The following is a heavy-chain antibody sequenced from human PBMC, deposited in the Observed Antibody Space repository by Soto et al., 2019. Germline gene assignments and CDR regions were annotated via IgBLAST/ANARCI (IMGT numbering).Heavy chain of an antibody. CDR3: ARGRTYYYDDTGPYYFEH. D-gene: IGHD3-22*01. CDR2: ISYSGST. V-gene: IGHV4-61*01. CDR1: GGSVSSGNYY. Sequence: SETLSLTCTVSGGSVSSGNYYWSWIRQPPGNELEWIAYISYSGSTNYNPSLKSRVSISVDTSKNQFSLKLTSVTAADTAAYYCARGRTYYYDDTGPYYFEHWGQGTLVTVSS. J-gene: IGHJ4*02.